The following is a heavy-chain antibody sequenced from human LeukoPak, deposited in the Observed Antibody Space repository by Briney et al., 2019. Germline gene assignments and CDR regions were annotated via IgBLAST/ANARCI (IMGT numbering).Heavy chain of an antibody. CDR2: IYTSGST. J-gene: IGHJ4*02. CDR1: GGSISSYY. D-gene: IGHD2-2*01. Sequence: SDTLSLTCTVSGGSISSYYWSWIRQPAGKGLEWIGRIYTSGSTNYNPSLKSRVTMSVDTSKNQFSLKLSSVTAADTAVYYCASQRVGYCSSTSCHFDYWGQGTLVTVSS. V-gene: IGHV4-4*07. CDR3: ASQRVGYCSSTSCHFDY.